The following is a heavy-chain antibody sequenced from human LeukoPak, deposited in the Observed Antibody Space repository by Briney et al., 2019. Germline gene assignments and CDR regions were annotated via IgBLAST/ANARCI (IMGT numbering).Heavy chain of an antibody. D-gene: IGHD2-15*01. CDR2: IYSGGST. CDR1: RFTVNTSY. Sequence: GGSLRLSCAASRFTVNTSYMTWVRQAPGRGLEWVSVIYSGGSTYYADSVKGRFTISRDNSKNVLYLQMNSLRAEDTAVYYCARLQGGALFSYAFDIWGQGTMVTVSS. CDR3: ARLQGGALFSYAFDI. V-gene: IGHV3-53*01. J-gene: IGHJ3*02.